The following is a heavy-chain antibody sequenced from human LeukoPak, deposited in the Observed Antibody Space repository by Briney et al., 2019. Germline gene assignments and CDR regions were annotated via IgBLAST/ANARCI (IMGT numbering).Heavy chain of an antibody. CDR2: ISYSGST. D-gene: IGHD1-1*01. J-gene: IGHJ5*02. CDR1: GGSISSYY. V-gene: IGHV4-59*01. CDR3: AREGTAGTNLNWFDP. Sequence: SETLSLTCTVSGGSISSYYWSWIRQPPGKGLERIGYISYSGSTNFNPSLKSRVTISVDTSKNQFSLKLSSETAADTAVYYCAREGTAGTNLNWFDPWGQGTLVTVSS.